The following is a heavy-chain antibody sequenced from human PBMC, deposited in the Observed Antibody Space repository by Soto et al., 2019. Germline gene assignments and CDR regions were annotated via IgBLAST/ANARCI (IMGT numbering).Heavy chain of an antibody. D-gene: IGHD4-4*01. CDR2: IGTAGDT. Sequence: GGSLRLSCAASGFTFSSYDMHWVRQATGKGLEWVSAIGTAGDTYYPGSVKGRFTISRENAKNSLYLQMNSLRAGDTAVYYCARSGQDDYSNAFDIWGQGTMVTVSS. V-gene: IGHV3-13*01. CDR3: ARSGQDDYSNAFDI. J-gene: IGHJ3*02. CDR1: GFTFSSYD.